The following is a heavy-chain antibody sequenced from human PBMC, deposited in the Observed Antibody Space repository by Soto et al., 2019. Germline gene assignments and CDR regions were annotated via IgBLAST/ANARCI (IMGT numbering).Heavy chain of an antibody. Sequence: ESLKISCEDSGHSFSSYWIAWVRQMPGKGLEWMGIIYSGDSRTTYGPSFQGQVIISADKSISTAYLQWTSLKASDTAMYYCTRDLDYGGDSDTVDIWGQGTMVTVSS. CDR3: TRDLDYGGDSDTVDI. CDR2: IYSGDSRT. D-gene: IGHD4-17*01. CDR1: GHSFSSYW. J-gene: IGHJ3*02. V-gene: IGHV5-51*01.